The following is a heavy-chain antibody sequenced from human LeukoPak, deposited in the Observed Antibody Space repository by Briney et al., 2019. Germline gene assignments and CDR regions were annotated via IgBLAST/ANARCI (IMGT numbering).Heavy chain of an antibody. CDR3: ASGYRFRN. CDR1: GYPFTDCY. V-gene: IGHV1-2*02. CDR2: INPNRGGT. D-gene: IGHD5-18*01. Sequence: ASVNVSCKASGYPFTDCYMHWVRQAPGQGLEWMGWINPNRGGTDYAQKMQGRVTMTRDTSISTAYMELSRLRYDDTAVYYCASGYRFRNWGQGTLVTVSS. J-gene: IGHJ4*02.